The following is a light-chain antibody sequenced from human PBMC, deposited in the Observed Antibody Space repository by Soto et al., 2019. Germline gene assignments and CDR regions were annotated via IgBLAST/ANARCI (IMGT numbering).Light chain of an antibody. V-gene: IGKV1-16*02. CDR3: QQYSSYPLP. Sequence: DIQMTQSPSSLSASVGDRVTITCRASQGIDKYLAWFQQKPGRAPKCLIYAASSLQTGVPSQFSGSGSGTDFSLTINSLQPEDFATYYFQQYSSYPLPFGPGTKVDIK. CDR2: AAS. J-gene: IGKJ3*01. CDR1: QGIDKY.